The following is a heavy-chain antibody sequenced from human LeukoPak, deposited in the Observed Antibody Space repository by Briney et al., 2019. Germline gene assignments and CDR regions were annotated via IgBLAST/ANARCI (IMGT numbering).Heavy chain of an antibody. V-gene: IGHV1-8*01. CDR1: GYTFTSYD. J-gene: IGHJ4*02. D-gene: IGHD3-9*01. CDR2: MNPNSGNT. CDR3: ARFDILTGSNKYY. Sequence: ASVKVSCKASGYTFTSYDINWVRQATGQGLEWMGWMNPNSGNTGYAQKFQGRVTMTRNTSISTAYMELSSLRSEDTAVYYCARFDILTGSNKYYWGQGTLVTVSS.